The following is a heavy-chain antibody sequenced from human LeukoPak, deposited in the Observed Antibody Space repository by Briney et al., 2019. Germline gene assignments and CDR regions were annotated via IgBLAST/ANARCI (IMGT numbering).Heavy chain of an antibody. CDR1: GLTFSSYG. J-gene: IGHJ6*04. CDR2: ISYDGSNK. Sequence: PGGSLRLSCAASGLTFSSYGMHWVRQAPGKGLEWVAVISYDGSNKYYADSVKGRFTISRDNSKNTLYLQMNSLRAEDTAVYYCAKGLLNQIGYYYYGMDVWGKGTTVTVSS. CDR3: AKGLLNQIGYYYYGMDV. D-gene: IGHD1-14*01. V-gene: IGHV3-30*18.